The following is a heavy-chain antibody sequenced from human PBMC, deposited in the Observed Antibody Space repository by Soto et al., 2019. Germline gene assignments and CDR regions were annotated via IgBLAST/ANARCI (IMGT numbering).Heavy chain of an antibody. CDR2: IYHSGNT. V-gene: IGHV4-4*01. Sequence: VQLRQSGPGLVKPSGTLSLTCAVSGGSISSSNWWTWVRQAPGKGLEWIGEIYHSGNTYYNPSLKGRVTLTVDTSNNQFSLKLNSVTAADTAVYRCANLPPRVVASLLPIPTWGQGTLVTVSS. D-gene: IGHD1-26*01. CDR1: GGSISSSNW. J-gene: IGHJ5*02. CDR3: ANLPPRVVASLLPIPT.